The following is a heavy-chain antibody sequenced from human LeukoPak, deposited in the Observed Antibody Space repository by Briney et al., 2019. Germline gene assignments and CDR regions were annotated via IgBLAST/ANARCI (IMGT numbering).Heavy chain of an antibody. V-gene: IGHV4-34*01. Sequence: SETLSLTCAVYGGSFSGYYWSWIRQPPGKGLEWIGEINHSGSTNYNPSLKSRVTISVDTSKNQFSLKLSSVTAADTAVYYCARRRKEQQLAAIRPKNNWFDPWGQGTLVTVSS. CDR3: ARRRKEQQLAAIRPKNNWFDP. CDR1: GGSFSGYY. J-gene: IGHJ5*02. CDR2: INHSGST. D-gene: IGHD6-13*01.